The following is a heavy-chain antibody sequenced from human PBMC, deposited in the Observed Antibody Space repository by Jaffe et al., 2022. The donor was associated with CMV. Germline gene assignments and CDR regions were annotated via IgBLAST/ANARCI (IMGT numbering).Heavy chain of an antibody. V-gene: IGHV1-69*01. J-gene: IGHJ6*02. CDR2: IIPIFGTA. CDR1: GGTFSSYA. Sequence: QVQLVQSGAEVKKPGSSVKVSCKASGGTFSSYAISWVRQAPGQGLEWMGGIIPIFGTANYAQKFQGRVTITADESTSTAYMELSSLRSEDTAVYYCARTPRDDIVVVVAATFYYYGMDVWGQGTTVTVSS. CDR3: ARTPRDDIVVVVAATFYYYGMDV. D-gene: IGHD2-15*01.